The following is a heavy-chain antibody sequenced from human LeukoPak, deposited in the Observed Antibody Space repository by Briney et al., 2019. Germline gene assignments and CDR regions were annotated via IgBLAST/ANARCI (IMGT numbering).Heavy chain of an antibody. CDR2: INHGGGSR. CDR3: AREIGPIQLHLWGSAFDY. Sequence: ASVKVSCKASGYTFTNYYMHWVRQVPGQGLEWMGIINHGGGSRSYAQKFQGRVTMTRDTSTSTVYMELSSLRSEDTAVYYCAREIGPIQLHLWGSAFDYWGQGTLVTVSS. V-gene: IGHV1-46*01. D-gene: IGHD5-18*01. CDR1: GYTFTNYY. J-gene: IGHJ4*02.